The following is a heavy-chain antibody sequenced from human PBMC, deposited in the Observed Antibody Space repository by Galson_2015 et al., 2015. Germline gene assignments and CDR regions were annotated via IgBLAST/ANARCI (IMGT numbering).Heavy chain of an antibody. CDR2: TYYRSKWYN. J-gene: IGHJ4*02. CDR1: GDSVSSNSAA. V-gene: IGHV6-1*01. CDR3: ARGVRYSGYVLYYFDY. D-gene: IGHD5-12*01. Sequence: CAISGDSVSSNSAAWNWIRQSPSRGLEWLGRTYYRSKWYNDYAVSVKSRITINPDTSKNQSSLQLNSVTPEDTAVYYCARGVRYSGYVLYYFDYWGQGTLVTVSS.